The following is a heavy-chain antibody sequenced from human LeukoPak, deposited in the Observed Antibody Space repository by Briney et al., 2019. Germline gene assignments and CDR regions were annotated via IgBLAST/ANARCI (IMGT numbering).Heavy chain of an antibody. CDR1: GYTFTSYD. V-gene: IGHV1-8*03. D-gene: IGHD6-13*01. Sequence: ASVKVSCKASGYTFTSYDINWVRQATGQGLEWMGWMNPNSGNTGYAQKFQGRVTITRNTSISTAYMELSSLRSEDTAVYYCARGPIAAAGFYYYYYYYMDVWGKGTTVTVSS. CDR3: ARGPIAAAGFYYYYYYYMDV. CDR2: MNPNSGNT. J-gene: IGHJ6*03.